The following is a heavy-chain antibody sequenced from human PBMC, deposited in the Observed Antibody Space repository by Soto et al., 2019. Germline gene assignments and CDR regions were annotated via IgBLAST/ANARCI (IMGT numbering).Heavy chain of an antibody. J-gene: IGHJ2*01. CDR1: GFTFSSYA. CDR3: AKAGGFGGYWYFDL. CDR2: ISGSGGST. Sequence: EVQLLESGGGLVQPGGSLRLSCAASGFTFSSYAMSWVRQAPGKRMEWVSAISGSGGSTYYADSVKGRFTISRDNSKNTLYLQMNSLRAEDTAVYYCAKAGGFGGYWYFDLWGRGTLVTVSS. V-gene: IGHV3-23*01. D-gene: IGHD3-10*01.